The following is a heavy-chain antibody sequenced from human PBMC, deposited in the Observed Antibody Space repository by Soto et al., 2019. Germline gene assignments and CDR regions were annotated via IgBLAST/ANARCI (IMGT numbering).Heavy chain of an antibody. J-gene: IGHJ6*02. CDR1: GGTFSGYA. V-gene: IGHV1-69*01. CDR3: ARERVAYSGTYLFYYGMDV. CDR2: IIPRFGTV. Sequence: QVQLVQSGAEVKKPGSSVKVSCKASGGTFSGYALSWVRQAPGQGLEWMGGIIPRFGTVHYAQKFQDRVTITADESTSTAYMELSSLRYEDTAVYSCARERVAYSGTYLFYYGMDVWGQGTTVTVS. D-gene: IGHD1-26*01.